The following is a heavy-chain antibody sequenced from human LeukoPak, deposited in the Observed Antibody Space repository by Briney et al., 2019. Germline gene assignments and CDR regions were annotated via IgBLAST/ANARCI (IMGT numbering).Heavy chain of an antibody. J-gene: IGHJ4*02. CDR3: AREDDWDYEDY. D-gene: IGHD3-16*01. V-gene: IGHV3-7*01. Sequence: GGSLRLSCAASGFTFRTYSIIWVRQAPGKRLEWVANIKQDGSEKYYVNSVKGRFTISRDNAKNSLYLQMNSLRAEDTAIYFCAREDDWDYEDYWGQGTLVTVSS. CDR2: IKQDGSEK. CDR1: GFTFRTYS.